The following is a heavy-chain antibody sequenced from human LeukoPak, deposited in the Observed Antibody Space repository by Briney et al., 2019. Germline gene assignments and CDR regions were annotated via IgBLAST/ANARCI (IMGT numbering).Heavy chain of an antibody. D-gene: IGHD3-10*01. J-gene: IGHJ4*02. V-gene: IGHV3-48*04. Sequence: GGSLRLSCAASGFTFSSYGMSWVRQAPGKGLEWVSYISRSGTTIYYADSVKGRFTISRDNTKNSLYLQMNSLRAEDTAVYYCARDTTYYYGSGSYFFYYWGQGTLVTVSS. CDR2: ISRSGTTI. CDR3: ARDTTYYYGSGSYFFYY. CDR1: GFTFSSYG.